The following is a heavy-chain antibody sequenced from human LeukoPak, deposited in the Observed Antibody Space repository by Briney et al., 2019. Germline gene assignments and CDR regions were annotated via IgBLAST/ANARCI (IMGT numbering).Heavy chain of an antibody. J-gene: IGHJ4*02. CDR3: ARESSEAFVN. CDR1: GFTFSSDS. CDR2: MSSTSSHI. V-gene: IGHV3-21*01. Sequence: PGGSLRLSCEASGFTFSSDSMNWVRQAPGKGLEWVSSMSSTSSHIYYADSVKGRFTISRDNARNSLYLQMKSLRVEDTAVYYCARESSEAFVNWGRGTLVTVSS.